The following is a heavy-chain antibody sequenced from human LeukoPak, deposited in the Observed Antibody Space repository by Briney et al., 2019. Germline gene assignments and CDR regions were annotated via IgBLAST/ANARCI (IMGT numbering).Heavy chain of an antibody. CDR1: GGSISSSSHY. Sequence: PSETLSLTCTVSGGSISSSSHYWGRIRQPPGKGLEWIGSIYYSGSTYYNPSLKSRVTISVDTSKNQFSLKLSSVTAADTAVYYCARRGYYSDSSGYYYYFDYWGQGTLVTVSS. CDR3: ARRGYYSDSSGYYYYFDY. V-gene: IGHV4-39*01. J-gene: IGHJ4*02. CDR2: IYYSGST. D-gene: IGHD3-22*01.